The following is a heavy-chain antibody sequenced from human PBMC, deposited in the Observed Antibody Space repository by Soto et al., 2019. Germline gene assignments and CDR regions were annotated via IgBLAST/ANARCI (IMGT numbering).Heavy chain of an antibody. V-gene: IGHV1-8*01. D-gene: IGHD5-18*01. CDR1: GYTFTSYD. J-gene: IGHJ5*02. CDR3: ARGAPGIYSRIQLFWFDP. Sequence: GASVKFSCKASGYTFTSYDINWVRQATGQGLEWMGWMNPNSGNTGYAQKFQGRVTMTRNTSISTAYMELSSLRSEDTAVYYCARGAPGIYSRIQLFWFDPWGQGTLVTVSS. CDR2: MNPNSGNT.